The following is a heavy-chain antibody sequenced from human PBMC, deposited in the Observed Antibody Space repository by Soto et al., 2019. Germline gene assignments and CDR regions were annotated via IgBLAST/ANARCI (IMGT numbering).Heavy chain of an antibody. CDR1: GGSISSGGYY. V-gene: IGHV4-31*03. CDR3: ARVLRTAPVYFQH. Sequence: NPSETLSLTCTVSGGSISSGGYYWSWIRQHPGKGLEWIGYIYYSGSTYYNPSLKSRVTISVDTSKNQFSLKLSSVTAADTAVYYCARVLRTAPVYFQHWGQGTLVTVSS. CDR2: IYYSGST. J-gene: IGHJ1*01.